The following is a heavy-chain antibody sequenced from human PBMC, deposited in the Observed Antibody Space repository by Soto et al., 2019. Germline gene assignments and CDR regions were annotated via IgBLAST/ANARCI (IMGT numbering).Heavy chain of an antibody. CDR2: IYYSGST. J-gene: IGHJ6*02. CDR3: ARGGIYGSGSYFSYYYYGMDV. D-gene: IGHD3-10*01. Sequence: PSETLSLTCTVSGGSISSYYWSWIRQPPGKGLEWIGYIYYSGSTNCNPSLKSRVTISVDTSKNQFSLKLSSVTAADTAVYYCARGGIYGSGSYFSYYYYGMDVWGQGTTVTVSS. CDR1: GGSISSYY. V-gene: IGHV4-59*01.